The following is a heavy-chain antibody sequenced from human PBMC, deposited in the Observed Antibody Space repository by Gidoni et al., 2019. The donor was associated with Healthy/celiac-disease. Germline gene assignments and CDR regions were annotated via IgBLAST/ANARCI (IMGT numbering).Heavy chain of an antibody. CDR1: GFTFSSYA. CDR2: ISSNGGST. V-gene: IGHV3-64*01. Sequence: EVQLVESGGGLVQPGGSLRLSCAASGFTFSSYAMHWVRQAPGKGLEYVSAISSNGGSTYYANSVKGRFTISRDNSKNTLYLQMGSLRAEDMAVYYCARGAVAANRDWFDPWGQGTLVTVSS. D-gene: IGHD2-15*01. CDR3: ARGAVAANRDWFDP. J-gene: IGHJ5*02.